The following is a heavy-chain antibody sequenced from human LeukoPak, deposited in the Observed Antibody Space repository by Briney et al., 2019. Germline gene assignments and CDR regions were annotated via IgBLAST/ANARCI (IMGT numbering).Heavy chain of an antibody. V-gene: IGHV3-7*01. J-gene: IGHJ6*02. D-gene: IGHD5-18*01. CDR3: CRRWLNYYYYGMDV. CDR1: EFTFSSHW. Sequence: GGSLRLSCAASEFTFSSHWMSWVRQAPGKGLEWVANIKEDGSEKYYVDSVRGRFTISRDNAKNSLYLQMNSLRAEDTAVYYCCRRWLNYYYYGMDVWGQGTTVTVSS. CDR2: IKEDGSEK.